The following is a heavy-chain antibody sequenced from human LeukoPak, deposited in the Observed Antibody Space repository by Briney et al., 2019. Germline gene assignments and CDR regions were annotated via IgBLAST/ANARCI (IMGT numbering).Heavy chain of an antibody. CDR2: IYYSGST. Sequence: SETLSLTCTVSGDSTSSDRYYGGWVRQPPGKGLEWIGNIYYSGSTYYNPSLKSRVTMSVDTSKNQFFLKLNSVTAADTAVYYCARGRPYSGGYHLDYWGQETLVTVSA. D-gene: IGHD1-26*01. CDR1: GDSTSSDRYY. CDR3: ARGRPYSGGYHLDY. J-gene: IGHJ4*02. V-gene: IGHV4-39*01.